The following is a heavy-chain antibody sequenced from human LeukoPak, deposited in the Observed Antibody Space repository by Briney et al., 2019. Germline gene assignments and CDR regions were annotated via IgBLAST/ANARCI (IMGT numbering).Heavy chain of an antibody. CDR2: INTYDGNT. V-gene: IGHV1-18*01. J-gene: IGHJ4*02. Sequence: ASVKVSCKASGYPFSNYGFSWVRQAPGQELEWMGWINTYDGNTDYAQKVQGRVTMTTDTSTTTAYMELRSLRSDDTAVYYCARANIVLEPASEYYFDYWGLGTLVTVSS. D-gene: IGHD2-2*01. CDR1: GYPFSNYG. CDR3: ARANIVLEPASEYYFDY.